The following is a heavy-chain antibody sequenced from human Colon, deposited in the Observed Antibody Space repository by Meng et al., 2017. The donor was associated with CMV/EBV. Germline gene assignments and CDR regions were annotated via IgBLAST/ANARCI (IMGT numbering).Heavy chain of an antibody. CDR3: TKERQYADFWGVDS. V-gene: IGHV3-23*01. CDR2: VTGSGARA. J-gene: IGHJ4*02. CDR1: GFTFNNYA. Sequence: GEALKIPCTAPGFTFNNYALSWVRQPPGKGLQWVSAVTGSGARAYYADSVEGRFTISRDNSKNTVYLQMNNLTAEDTAVYYCTKERQYADFWGVDSWGQGTLVTVSS. D-gene: IGHD3-3*01.